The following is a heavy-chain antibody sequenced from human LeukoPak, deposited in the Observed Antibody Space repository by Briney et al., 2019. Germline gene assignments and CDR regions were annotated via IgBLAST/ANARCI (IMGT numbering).Heavy chain of an antibody. CDR3: ARARWQLVTYFYS. J-gene: IGHJ4*02. CDR2: INPNSGCT. D-gene: IGHD6-6*01. Sequence: ASVKVSCKASGYTFTDYYMHWVRQAPGQGLEWMGWINPNSGCTNFAQKFQGRVAMTRDTSISTAYMELGSLRSDDTAVYYCARARWQLVTYFYSWGQGTLLTVSS. V-gene: IGHV1-2*02. CDR1: GYTFTDYY.